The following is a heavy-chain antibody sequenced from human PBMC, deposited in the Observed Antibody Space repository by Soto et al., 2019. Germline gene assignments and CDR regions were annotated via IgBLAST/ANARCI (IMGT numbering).Heavy chain of an antibody. Sequence: GGSLRLSCAASGFTFSSYAMRWVRQAPGKGLEWVAVISYDGSNKYYADSVKGRFTISRDNSKNTLYLQMNSLGAEDTAVYYCAKEQDDTIFGVVIPHDYWGQGTLVTVSS. CDR2: ISYDGSNK. V-gene: IGHV3-30-3*01. J-gene: IGHJ4*02. CDR1: GFTFSSYA. D-gene: IGHD3-3*01. CDR3: AKEQDDTIFGVVIPHDY.